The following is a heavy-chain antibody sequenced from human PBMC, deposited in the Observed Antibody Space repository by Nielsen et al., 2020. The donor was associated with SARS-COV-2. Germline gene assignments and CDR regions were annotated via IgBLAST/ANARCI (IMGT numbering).Heavy chain of an antibody. J-gene: IGHJ4*02. D-gene: IGHD2-15*01. V-gene: IGHV3-30*02. Sequence: GGSLRLSCAASGFTFSSYGMHWVRQAPGKGLEWVAVIWYDGSNKYYADSVKGRFTISRDNSKNTLYLQMNSLRAEDTAVYYCAKDRYCSGGSCYSGFDYWGQGTLVTVSS. CDR1: GFTFSSYG. CDR2: IWYDGSNK. CDR3: AKDRYCSGGSCYSGFDY.